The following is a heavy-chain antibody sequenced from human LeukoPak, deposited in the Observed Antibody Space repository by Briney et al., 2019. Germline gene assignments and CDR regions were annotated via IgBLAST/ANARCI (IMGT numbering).Heavy chain of an antibody. CDR1: GGSISSYY. J-gene: IGHJ3*02. CDR3: ARDGAVDILTGYGAFDM. V-gene: IGHV4-59*01. Sequence: SETLSLTCTVSGGSISSYYWSWIRQPPGKGLEWIGYIYYSGSPNYNPSLNSRVIISLDTSRNQFSLKLSSVTAADTAVYYCARDGAVDILTGYGAFDMWGQGTMVTVSS. D-gene: IGHD3-9*01. CDR2: IYYSGSP.